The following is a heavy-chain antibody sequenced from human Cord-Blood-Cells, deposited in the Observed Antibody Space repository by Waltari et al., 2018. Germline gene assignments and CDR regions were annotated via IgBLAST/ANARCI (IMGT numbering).Heavy chain of an antibody. V-gene: IGHV4-4*07. CDR2: IYTSGST. J-gene: IGHJ3*02. D-gene: IGHD5-12*01. CDR1: GGSISSYY. CDR3: ARDLGRERWLQLRAFDI. Sequence: QVQLQESGPGLVKPSETLSLTCTVPGGSISSYYWSWIRQPAGKGLEWIGRIYTSGSTNYNPSLKSRVTMSVDTSKNQFSLKLSSVTAADTAVYYCARDLGRERWLQLRAFDIWGQGTMVTVSS.